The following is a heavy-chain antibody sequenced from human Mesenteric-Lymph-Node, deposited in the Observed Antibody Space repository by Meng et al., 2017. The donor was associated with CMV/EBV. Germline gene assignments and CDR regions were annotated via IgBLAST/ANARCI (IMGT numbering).Heavy chain of an antibody. Sequence: SVKVSCKASGGTFSSYAISWVRQAPGQGLEWMGGIIPIFGTANYAQKFQGRVTITTDESTSTAYMELSSLRSEDTAVYYCARDPKFHIAAPTDGMDVWGQGTTVTVSS. CDR1: GGTFSSYA. D-gene: IGHD6-6*01. V-gene: IGHV1-69*05. CDR2: IIPIFGTA. CDR3: ARDPKFHIAAPTDGMDV. J-gene: IGHJ6*02.